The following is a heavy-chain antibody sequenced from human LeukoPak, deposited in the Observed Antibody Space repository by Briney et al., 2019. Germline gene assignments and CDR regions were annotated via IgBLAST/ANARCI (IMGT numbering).Heavy chain of an antibody. V-gene: IGHV1-2*02. CDR1: GYTFTGYY. CDR2: INPNSGGT. D-gene: IGHD3-9*01. J-gene: IGHJ5*02. CDR3: ARVFVILTGQCFTWFDP. Sequence: ASVKVSCKASGYTFTGYYMHWVRQAPGQGLEWMGWINPNSGGTNYAQKFQGRVTMTRDTSISTAYMELSRLRSDNTAVYYCARVFVILTGQCFTWFDPWGQGTLVTVSS.